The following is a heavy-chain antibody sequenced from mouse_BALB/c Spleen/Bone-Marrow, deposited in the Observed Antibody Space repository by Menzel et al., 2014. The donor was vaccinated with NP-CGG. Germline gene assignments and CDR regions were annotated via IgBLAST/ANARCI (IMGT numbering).Heavy chain of an antibody. V-gene: IGHV4-1*02. D-gene: IGHD1-1*01. CDR1: GFDFSRYW. CDR2: INPDSSTI. J-gene: IGHJ3*01. Sequence: EVQLVESGGGLVQPGGSLKLSCAASGFDFSRYWMSWVGQAPGKGLEWIGEINPDSSTINYTPSLKDKFIISRDNAKNTLYLQMSKVRSEDTALYYCARLYYYGQFAYWGQGTLVTVSA. CDR3: ARLYYYGQFAY.